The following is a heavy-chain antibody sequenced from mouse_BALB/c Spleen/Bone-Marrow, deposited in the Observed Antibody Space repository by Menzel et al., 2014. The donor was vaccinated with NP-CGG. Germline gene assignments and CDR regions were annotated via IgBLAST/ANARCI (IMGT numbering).Heavy chain of an antibody. V-gene: IGHV3-2*02. D-gene: IGHD1-1*01. J-gene: IGHJ2*01. CDR1: GYSITSDYA. CDR2: ISYSGST. CDR3: ARSVYYGSSYVDY. Sequence: EVKLMESGPGLVKPSQSLSLPCTVTGYSITSDYAWNWIRQFPGNKLEWMGYISYSGSTSYNPSLKSRISITRDTSKNQFFLQLNSVTTEDTATYYCARSVYYGSSYVDYWGQGTTLTVSS.